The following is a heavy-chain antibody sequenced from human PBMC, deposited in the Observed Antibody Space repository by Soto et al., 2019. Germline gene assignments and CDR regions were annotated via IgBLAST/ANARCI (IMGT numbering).Heavy chain of an antibody. J-gene: IGHJ5*02. Sequence: SETLSLTCTVSGDSISSGDYYWSWIRQPPGKGLEWIGYIYYSGTTYHNPSLKSRVTISVDTSKNQFSLKLSSVTAADTAVYNCARDLQRNWFDPWGQGTLVTVSS. CDR1: GDSISSGDYY. CDR2: IYYSGTT. V-gene: IGHV4-30-4*01. D-gene: IGHD4-4*01. CDR3: ARDLQRNWFDP.